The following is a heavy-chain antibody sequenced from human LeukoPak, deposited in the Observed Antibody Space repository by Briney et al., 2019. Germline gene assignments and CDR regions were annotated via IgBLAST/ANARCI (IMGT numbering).Heavy chain of an antibody. CDR1: GFTFSSYA. D-gene: IGHD1-14*01. J-gene: IGHJ4*02. V-gene: IGHV3-30-3*01. CDR3: ARDLYGLPEN. CDR2: ISYDGSNK. Sequence: PGRSLRLSCAASGFTFSSYAMHWVRQAPGKGLEWVAVISYDGSNKYYADSVKGRFTISRDNSKNTLYLQMNSLRAEDTAVYYCARDLYGLPENWGQGTLVTVSS.